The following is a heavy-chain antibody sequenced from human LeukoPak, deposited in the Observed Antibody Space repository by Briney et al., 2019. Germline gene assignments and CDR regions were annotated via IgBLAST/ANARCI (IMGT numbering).Heavy chain of an antibody. CDR1: GYTFTSYD. CDR3: ARKRHGAVAGVWNHFDY. V-gene: IGHV1-8*03. Sequence: GASVKVSCKASGYTFTSYDINWVRQATGQGLEWMGWMNPNSGNTGYAQKFQGRVTITRNTSISTAYMELSGLRSEDTAVYYCARKRHGAVAGVWNHFDYWGQGTLVTVSS. J-gene: IGHJ4*02. CDR2: MNPNSGNT. D-gene: IGHD6-19*01.